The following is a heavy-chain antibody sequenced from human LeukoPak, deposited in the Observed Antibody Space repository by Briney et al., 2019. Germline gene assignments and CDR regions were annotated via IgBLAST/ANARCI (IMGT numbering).Heavy chain of an antibody. CDR3: AKDPYYYDTSGYNGDY. J-gene: IGHJ4*02. D-gene: IGHD3-22*01. Sequence: GGSLRLSCAASGFTFSNYAMSWVRQVPGKGLEWVSSISGSGGSTYYADSVKGRFTISRDNSKNTLFLQMNSLRAEDTAVYYCAKDPYYYDTSGYNGDYWGQGTLVTVSS. CDR1: GFTFSNYA. CDR2: ISGSGGST. V-gene: IGHV3-23*01.